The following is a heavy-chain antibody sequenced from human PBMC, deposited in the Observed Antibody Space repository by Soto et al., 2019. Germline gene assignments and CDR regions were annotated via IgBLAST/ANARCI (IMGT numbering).Heavy chain of an antibody. Sequence: ASVKVSCKASGYTFTAYYMHWVRQAPGQGIEWMGWINLNSGGLPYAQTFQGRVTVTRATSISPAYMGLSRLTSDDTAVYDCASVPYSLRSDYASGNDYNLIPIKWGEGTWSPSPQ. V-gene: IGHV1-2*02. CDR1: GYTFTAYY. CDR2: INLNSGGL. J-gene: IGHJ4*02. CDR3: ASVPYSLRSDYASGNDYNLIPIK. D-gene: IGHD3-10*01.